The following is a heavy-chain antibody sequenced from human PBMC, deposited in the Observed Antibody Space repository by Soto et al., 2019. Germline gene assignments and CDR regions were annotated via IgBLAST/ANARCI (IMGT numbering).Heavy chain of an antibody. D-gene: IGHD3-3*01. Sequence: QVQLVQSGAEVKKPGASVKVSCKVSGYTLTELSMHWVRQAPGKGLEWMGGFDPEDGETIYAQKFQGRVTMTEETSTDTAYMELSSLRSEDTAVYYCATGSHYDFWSGYYIGMDVWGQGTTVTVSS. J-gene: IGHJ6*02. CDR1: GYTLTELS. V-gene: IGHV1-24*01. CDR3: ATGSHYDFWSGYYIGMDV. CDR2: FDPEDGET.